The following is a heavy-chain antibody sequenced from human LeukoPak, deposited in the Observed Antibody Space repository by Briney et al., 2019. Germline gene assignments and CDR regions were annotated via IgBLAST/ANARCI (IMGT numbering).Heavy chain of an antibody. D-gene: IGHD3-22*01. Sequence: SETLSLTCTVSGGSISSYYWSWVRQPPGKGLEWVGYIYYSGSTNYNPSLKSRVTISVDTSKNQFSLKLSSVTAADTAVYYCARGPNYYDSSWHLGYWGQGTLVTVSS. J-gene: IGHJ4*02. CDR2: IYYSGST. V-gene: IGHV4-59*01. CDR1: GGSISSYY. CDR3: ARGPNYYDSSWHLGY.